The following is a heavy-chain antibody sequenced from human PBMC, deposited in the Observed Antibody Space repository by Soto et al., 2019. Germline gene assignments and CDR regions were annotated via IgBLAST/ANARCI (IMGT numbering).Heavy chain of an antibody. CDR2: IIPIFGTA. V-gene: IGHV1-69*13. Sequence: SVKVSCKASGGTFSSYAISWVRQAPGQGLEWMGGIIPIFGTANYAQKFQGRVTITADESTSTAYMELSSLRSEGTAVYYCARKGYCSGGSCLSFDPWGQGTLVTVSS. D-gene: IGHD2-15*01. CDR3: ARKGYCSGGSCLSFDP. J-gene: IGHJ5*02. CDR1: GGTFSSYA.